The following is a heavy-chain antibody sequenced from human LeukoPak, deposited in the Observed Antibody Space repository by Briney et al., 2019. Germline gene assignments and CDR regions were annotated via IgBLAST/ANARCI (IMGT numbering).Heavy chain of an antibody. D-gene: IGHD5-12*01. CDR2: IDGSAGST. CDR1: GFTFSSCA. CDR3: AKDLSGYELDY. Sequence: GGSLRLSCAASGFTFSSCAMSWVRQAPGKGLEWVSTIDGSAGSTYYADSVKGRFTISRDNSKNTLYLHMNSLRAEDTAVYYCAKDLSGYELDYWGQGTLVTVSS. J-gene: IGHJ4*02. V-gene: IGHV3-23*01.